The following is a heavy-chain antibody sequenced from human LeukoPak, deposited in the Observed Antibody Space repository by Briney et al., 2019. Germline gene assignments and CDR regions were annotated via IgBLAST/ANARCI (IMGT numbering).Heavy chain of an antibody. J-gene: IGHJ4*02. Sequence: GGSLRLSCAASGFTFSSYAMSWVRQAPGKGLEWVSAISGSGGSTYYADSVKGRFAISRDNSKNTLYLQMNSLRAEDTAVYYCAKDRIAVAGIDDYFDYWGQGTLVTVSS. CDR3: AKDRIAVAGIDDYFDY. V-gene: IGHV3-23*01. D-gene: IGHD6-19*01. CDR1: GFTFSSYA. CDR2: ISGSGGST.